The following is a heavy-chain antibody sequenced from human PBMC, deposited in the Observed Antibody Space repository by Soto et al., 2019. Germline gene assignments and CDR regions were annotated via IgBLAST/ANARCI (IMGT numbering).Heavy chain of an antibody. V-gene: IGHV1-69*13. CDR3: ARGSPVGSGYDLMFQNFDF. CDR1: GGTFSTYA. D-gene: IGHD5-12*01. CDR2: ISPIFGSA. Sequence: ASVKVSCKASGGTFSTYAITWVRQAPGQGLEWMGGISPIFGSANYAQQFQGRVTITADESTNTAHMELSSLRSEDTAVYYCARGSPVGSGYDLMFQNFDFWGQGTLVTVSS. J-gene: IGHJ4*02.